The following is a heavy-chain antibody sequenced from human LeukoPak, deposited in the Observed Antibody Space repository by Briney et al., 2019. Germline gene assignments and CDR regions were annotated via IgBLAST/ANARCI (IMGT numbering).Heavy chain of an antibody. CDR3: ARDTSVAVAGPAVH. Sequence: ASVKVSCKASGYTFTSYCISWVRQAPGQGLEWMGWISAYNGNTNYAQKFQGRVTMTTDTSTSTTYMELMSLRSDDTAMYYCARDTSVAVAGPAVHWGQGTLVTVSS. D-gene: IGHD6-19*01. J-gene: IGHJ4*02. V-gene: IGHV1-18*01. CDR1: GYTFTSYC. CDR2: ISAYNGNT.